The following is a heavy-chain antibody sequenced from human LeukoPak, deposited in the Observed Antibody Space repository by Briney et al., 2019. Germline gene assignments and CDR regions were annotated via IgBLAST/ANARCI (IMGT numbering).Heavy chain of an antibody. CDR3: ATLPTLECGGDCSLHHYYYGMDV. Sequence: SVKVSCKASGGTFSSYAISWVRQAPGQGLERMGGIIPIFGTANYAQKFQGRVTITADESTSTAYMELSSLRSEDTAVYYCATLPTLECGGDCSLHHYYYGMDVWGQGTTVTVSS. J-gene: IGHJ6*02. D-gene: IGHD2-21*02. CDR2: IIPIFGTA. CDR1: GGTFSSYA. V-gene: IGHV1-69*13.